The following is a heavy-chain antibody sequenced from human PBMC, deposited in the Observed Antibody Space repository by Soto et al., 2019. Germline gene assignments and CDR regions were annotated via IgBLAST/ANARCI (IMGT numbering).Heavy chain of an antibody. D-gene: IGHD3-22*01. Sequence: SETLSLTCTVSGDSITRSNFYWGWMRQHPGKGREWLGSICYSGRNCYNPDLKSRVTLSVDTSKNHFSLKLSSVTAADTAVYSCARHKTTMLTVVSAFDPWGQGTRVTVSS. CDR2: ICYSGRN. CDR3: ARHKTTMLTVVSAFDP. J-gene: IGHJ5*02. V-gene: IGHV4-39*02. CDR1: GDSITRSNFY.